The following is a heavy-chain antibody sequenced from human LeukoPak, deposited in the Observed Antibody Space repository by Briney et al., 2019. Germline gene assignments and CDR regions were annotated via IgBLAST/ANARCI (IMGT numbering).Heavy chain of an antibody. CDR1: GGTFSSYA. D-gene: IGHD5-18*01. CDR3: AAKRGYSYGSPH. Sequence: SVKVSCTASGGTFSSYAISWVRQAPGQGLEWMGGIIPILGTANYAQKFQGRVTITADESTSTAYMELSSLRSEDTAVYYCAAKRGYSYGSPHWGQGTLVTVSS. V-gene: IGHV1-69*13. CDR2: IIPILGTA. J-gene: IGHJ4*02.